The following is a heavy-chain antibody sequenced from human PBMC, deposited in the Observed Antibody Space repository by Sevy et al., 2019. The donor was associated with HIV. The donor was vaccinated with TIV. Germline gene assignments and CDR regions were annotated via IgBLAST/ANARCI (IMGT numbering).Heavy chain of an antibody. CDR1: GFTFSSYG. CDR3: ASLPNNYYDSSGYSGNDAFDI. V-gene: IGHV3-33*01. D-gene: IGHD3-22*01. CDR2: IWNDRSNK. J-gene: IGHJ3*02. Sequence: GGSLRLSCAASGFTFSSYGMHWVRQAPGKGLEWVAVIWNDRSNKHYADSVKGRFTISRDNSKNTLYLQMNSLRAEDTAVYYCASLPNNYYDSSGYSGNDAFDIWGQGTMVIVSS.